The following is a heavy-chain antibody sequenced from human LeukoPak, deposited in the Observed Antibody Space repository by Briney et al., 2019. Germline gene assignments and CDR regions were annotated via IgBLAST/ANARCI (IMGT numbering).Heavy chain of an antibody. V-gene: IGHV1-2*06. CDR1: GYTFIGYY. D-gene: IGHD7-27*01. J-gene: IGHJ4*02. Sequence: ASVKVSCKASGYTFIGYYIRWVRQAPGQGLEWMGRINPNSGGTNYAQKFQGRVTMTRDTSISTAYMELSRLRSDDTAVYYCARDLSSTSNWELDYWGQGTLVTVSS. CDR2: INPNSGGT. CDR3: ARDLSSTSNWELDY.